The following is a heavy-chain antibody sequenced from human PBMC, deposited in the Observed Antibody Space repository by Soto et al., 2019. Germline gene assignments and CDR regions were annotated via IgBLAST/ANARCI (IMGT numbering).Heavy chain of an antibody. Sequence: SETLSLTCTVSGGSISSGDFCWSWIRQPPGKGLEGIGYIYYSGSTNYNPSLKSRVTISVDTSKNQFSLKLSSVTAADTAVYYCARDQAPLRYFDWLLSASDYYGMDVWGQGTTVTV. CDR3: ARDQAPLRYFDWLLSASDYYGMDV. CDR2: IYYSGST. D-gene: IGHD3-9*01. V-gene: IGHV4-61*08. CDR1: GGSISSGDFC. J-gene: IGHJ6*02.